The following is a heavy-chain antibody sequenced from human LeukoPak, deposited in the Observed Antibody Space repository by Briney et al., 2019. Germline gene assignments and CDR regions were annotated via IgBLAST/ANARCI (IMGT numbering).Heavy chain of an antibody. CDR3: ARGRSGPNFQH. CDR2: INHSGST. CDR1: GGSICSNNW. Sequence: SGTLSLTCAVSGGSICSNNWWGWVRQPPGKGLEWIGEINHSGSTNYNPSLKSRVTISVDTSKNQFSLKLSSVTAADTAVYYCARGRSGPNFQHWGQGTLVTVSS. J-gene: IGHJ1*01. D-gene: IGHD2-15*01. V-gene: IGHV4-4*02.